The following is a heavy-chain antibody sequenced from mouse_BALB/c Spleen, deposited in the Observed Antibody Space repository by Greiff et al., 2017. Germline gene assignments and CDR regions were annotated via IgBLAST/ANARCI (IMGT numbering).Heavy chain of an antibody. CDR2: ISDGGSYT. Sequence: EVNVVESGGGLVKPGGSLKLSCAASGFTFSDYYMYWVRQTPEKRLEWVATISDGGSYTYYPDSVKGRFTISRDNAKNNLYLQMSSLKSEDTAMYYCAREDGKAWFAYWGQGTLVTVSA. CDR3: AREDGKAWFAY. CDR1: GFTFSDYY. D-gene: IGHD2-1*01. V-gene: IGHV5-4*02. J-gene: IGHJ3*01.